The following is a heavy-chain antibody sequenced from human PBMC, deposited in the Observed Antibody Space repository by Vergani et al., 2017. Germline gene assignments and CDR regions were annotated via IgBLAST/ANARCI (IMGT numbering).Heavy chain of an antibody. Sequence: QVLLVQSGAEVKKPGASVRVSCKTSGYTFTNYYIHWVRQAPGQGLEWMGIINPSGGSTTYAQQLQGRLTMTRDTSTSTVYMDLSNLRSEDTAVYYCARPHGDILPPDPRRLDYWGQGTLVTVSS. CDR3: ARPHGDILPPDPRRLDY. CDR1: GYTFTNYY. CDR2: INPSGGST. J-gene: IGHJ4*02. V-gene: IGHV1-46*03.